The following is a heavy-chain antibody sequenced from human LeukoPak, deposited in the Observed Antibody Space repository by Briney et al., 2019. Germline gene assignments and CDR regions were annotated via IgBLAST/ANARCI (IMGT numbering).Heavy chain of an antibody. Sequence: GGSLRPSCAASGFTFSSYWMHWVREAPGKGLVWVSRINSDGSSTSYADSVKGRFTISRDNAKNTLYLQMNSLRAEDTAVYYCARVDYASYYYYYMDVWGKGTTVTASS. D-gene: IGHD4-17*01. CDR2: INSDGSST. CDR3: ARVDYASYYYYYMDV. J-gene: IGHJ6*03. CDR1: GFTFSSYW. V-gene: IGHV3-74*01.